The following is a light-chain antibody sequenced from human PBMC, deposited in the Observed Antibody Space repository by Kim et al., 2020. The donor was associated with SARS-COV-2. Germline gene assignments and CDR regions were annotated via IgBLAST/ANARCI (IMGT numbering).Light chain of an antibody. J-gene: IGKJ4*01. CDR2: GAA. CDR1: QSISRS. CDR3: QQSIT. Sequence: STLCVYPGESGTLSCRASQSISRSLAWYQPKPCQAPRLLIYGAASRPADVPGRFRGSGSGTQFTRTISSLQSEDFAVYYCQQSITFGGGTKVDIK. V-gene: IGKV3-15*01.